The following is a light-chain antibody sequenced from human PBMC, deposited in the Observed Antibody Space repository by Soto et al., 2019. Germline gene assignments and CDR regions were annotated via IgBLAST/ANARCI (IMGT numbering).Light chain of an antibody. V-gene: IGLV2-14*03. Sequence: QSALSQPASVSGSPGQSITISCTGTSSDVGAYNFVSWYQQHPGKAPQLMIYDVSNRPSGISNRFSGSKSGNTASLTISGLQAEDEADYYCSSYTRSNTLMVFGGGTKLTVL. CDR1: SSDVGAYNF. CDR3: SSYTRSNTLMV. J-gene: IGLJ2*01. CDR2: DVS.